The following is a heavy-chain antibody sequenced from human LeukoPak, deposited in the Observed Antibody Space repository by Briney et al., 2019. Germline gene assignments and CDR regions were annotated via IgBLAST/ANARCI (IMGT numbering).Heavy chain of an antibody. CDR3: ARDLGRRYYDSSGYYAFDY. CDR2: IIPILGIA. J-gene: IGHJ4*02. D-gene: IGHD3-22*01. Sequence: ASVKVSCKASGGTFSSYTISWVRQAPGQGLEWMGRIIPILGIANYAQKFQGRVTITADKSTSTAYMELSSLRSEDTAVYYCARDLGRRYYDSSGYYAFDYWGQGTLVTVSS. CDR1: GGTFSSYT. V-gene: IGHV1-69*04.